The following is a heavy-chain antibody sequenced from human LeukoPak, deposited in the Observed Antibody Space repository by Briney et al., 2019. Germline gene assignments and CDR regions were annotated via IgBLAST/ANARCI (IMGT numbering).Heavy chain of an antibody. CDR1: GYTFTGYY. V-gene: IGHV1-2*02. Sequence: ASVTVSCTASGYTFTGYYMHWVRQAPGQGLEWMGWINPNSGGTNYAQKFQGRVTMTRDTSISTAYMELSRLRSDDTAVYYCAREGEDSEDTNWFDPWGQGTLVTVSS. D-gene: IGHD2-15*01. J-gene: IGHJ5*02. CDR2: INPNSGGT. CDR3: AREGEDSEDTNWFDP.